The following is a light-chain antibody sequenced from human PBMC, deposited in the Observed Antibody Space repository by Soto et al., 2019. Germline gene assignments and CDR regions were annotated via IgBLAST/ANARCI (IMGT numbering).Light chain of an antibody. CDR1: QSVDSN. Sequence: EIVLTQSPGTLSLSPGGRATLSSRASQSVDSNLAWYQQTPGQTPRIIMYGASTRPTGIPDRFSGSGSGTDFNLTISRLEPEDFAVYYCQQYGNSPITFGQGTRLEIK. V-gene: IGKV3-20*01. J-gene: IGKJ5*01. CDR3: QQYGNSPIT. CDR2: GAS.